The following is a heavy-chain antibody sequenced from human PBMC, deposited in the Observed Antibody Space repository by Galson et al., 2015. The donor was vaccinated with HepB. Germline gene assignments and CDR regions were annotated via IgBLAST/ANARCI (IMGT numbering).Heavy chain of an antibody. CDR1: GGSISSYY. Sequence: ETLSLTCTVSGGSISSYYWSWIRQPPGKGLEWIGYIYYSGSTNYNPSLKSRVTISVDTSKNQFSLKLSSVTAADTAVYYCARGDPFDYWGQGTLVTVSS. J-gene: IGHJ4*02. V-gene: IGHV4-59*01. D-gene: IGHD2-21*02. CDR3: ARGDPFDY. CDR2: IYYSGST.